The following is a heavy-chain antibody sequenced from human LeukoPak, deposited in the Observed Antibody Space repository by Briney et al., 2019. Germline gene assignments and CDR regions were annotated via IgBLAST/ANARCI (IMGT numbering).Heavy chain of an antibody. CDR3: AGGAAMALFDY. V-gene: IGHV4-38-2*02. Sequence: SETLSLTCTVSGYSISSGYYWGWIRQPPGKGLEWIGSIYHSGSTYYNPSLKSRVTISVDTSKNQFSLKLSSVTAADTAVYYCAGGAAMALFDYWGQGTLVTVSS. CDR2: IYHSGST. D-gene: IGHD5-18*01. J-gene: IGHJ4*02. CDR1: GYSISSGYY.